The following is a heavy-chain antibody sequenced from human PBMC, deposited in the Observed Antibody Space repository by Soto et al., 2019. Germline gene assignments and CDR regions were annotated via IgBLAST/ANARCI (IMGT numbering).Heavy chain of an antibody. CDR3: TRRGDSYYYGMAV. CDR1: GFTFTNYA. Sequence: GGSLRLSCAASGFTFTNYAMSWVRQAPGKGLEWVSSISGGGDSTFYADSVKGRFAISRDTSSNTLYLQMNSLRAEDTAVYYCTRRGDSYYYGMAVWGQGTTVTVSS. J-gene: IGHJ6*02. CDR2: ISGGGDST. D-gene: IGHD3-10*01. V-gene: IGHV3-23*01.